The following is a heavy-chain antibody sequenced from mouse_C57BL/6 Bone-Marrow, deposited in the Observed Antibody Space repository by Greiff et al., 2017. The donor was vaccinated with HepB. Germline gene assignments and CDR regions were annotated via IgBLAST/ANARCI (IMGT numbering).Heavy chain of an antibody. V-gene: IGHV3-6*01. D-gene: IGHD2-1*01. CDR2: ISYDGSN. J-gene: IGHJ3*01. CDR3: AREAYGNPFAY. Sequence: VQLKQSGPGLVKPSQSLSLTCSVTGYSITSGYYWNWIRQFPGNKLEWMGYISYDGSNNYNPSLKNRISITRDTSKNQFFLKLNSVTTEDTATYYCAREAYGNPFAYWGQGTLVTVSA. CDR1: GYSITSGYY.